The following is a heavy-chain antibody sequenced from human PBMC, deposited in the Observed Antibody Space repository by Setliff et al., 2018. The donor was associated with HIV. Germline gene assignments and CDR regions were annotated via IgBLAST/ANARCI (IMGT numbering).Heavy chain of an antibody. V-gene: IGHV3-15*05. CDR2: IKGKTDGGTI. J-gene: IGHJ5*02. CDR1: GFSVTDAW. D-gene: IGHD1-1*01. CDR3: VRGPFNWNDVS. Sequence: GGSLRLSCAASGFSVTDAWMNWVRQAPGKGLEWIGRIKGKTDGGTIDYAAPVKGRFTISRDDSKNTLYLQMNSLKVEDTGVYFCVRGPFNWNDVSWGQGSLVTV.